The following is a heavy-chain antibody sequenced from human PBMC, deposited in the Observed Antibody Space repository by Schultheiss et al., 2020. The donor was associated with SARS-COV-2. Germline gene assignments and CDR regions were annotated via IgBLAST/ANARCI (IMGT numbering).Heavy chain of an antibody. Sequence: ASVKVSCKASGYTFTGYYMHWVRQAPGQGLEWMGWISAYNGNTNYAQKLQGRVTMTTDTSTSTAYMELSSLRSEDTAVYYCARKAGGYLAGGMDVWGQGTTVTVSS. CDR2: ISAYNGNT. CDR3: ARKAGGYLAGGMDV. J-gene: IGHJ6*02. CDR1: GYTFTGYY. V-gene: IGHV1-18*04. D-gene: IGHD6-13*01.